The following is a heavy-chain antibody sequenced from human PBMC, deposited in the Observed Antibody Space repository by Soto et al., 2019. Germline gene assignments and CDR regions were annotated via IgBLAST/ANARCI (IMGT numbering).Heavy chain of an antibody. V-gene: IGHV4-59*01. Sequence: SETLSLTCTVSGCSISSYYWSWIRRPPGKGLEWIGYIYNSGSTHSNPSLQSRVTISVDTSKNQFSLKLSSVTAADTGIYYCARARITMVREVIKYNRDVWGQGTTVTVSS. D-gene: IGHD3-10*01. J-gene: IGHJ6*02. CDR1: GCSISSYY. CDR2: IYNSGST. CDR3: ARARITMVREVIKYNRDV.